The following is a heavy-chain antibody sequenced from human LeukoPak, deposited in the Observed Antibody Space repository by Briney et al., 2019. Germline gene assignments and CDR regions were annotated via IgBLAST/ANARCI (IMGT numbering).Heavy chain of an antibody. CDR1: GFTFSKYC. D-gene: IGHD3-10*01. CDR3: ARDVYGSGSLDV. V-gene: IGHV3-7*05. CDR2: IKQDGSEK. Sequence: GGSLRLSCAVSGFTFSKYCMSWVRQAPGKGLEWVANIKQDGSEKYYVDSVKGRFTISRDNAKNSLYLQMNSLRAEDTAVYYCARDVYGSGSLDVWGQGTTVTVSS. J-gene: IGHJ6*02.